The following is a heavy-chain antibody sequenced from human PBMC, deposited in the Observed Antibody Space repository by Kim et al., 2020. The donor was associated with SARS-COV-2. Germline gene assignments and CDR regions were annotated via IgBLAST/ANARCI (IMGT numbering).Heavy chain of an antibody. CDR3: ARGGGTARSFDY. CDR2: MYFTGTTS. CDR1: GSSISGFY. Sequence: SETLSLTCTVSGSSISGFYWSWIRQPAGKGLEWIGRMYFTGTTSDYDHSLKSRVTMSVDTSKNQFSLKLTSVTAADTAVYYYARGGGTARSFDYWGQGTL. D-gene: IGHD1-7*01. V-gene: IGHV4-4*07. J-gene: IGHJ4*02.